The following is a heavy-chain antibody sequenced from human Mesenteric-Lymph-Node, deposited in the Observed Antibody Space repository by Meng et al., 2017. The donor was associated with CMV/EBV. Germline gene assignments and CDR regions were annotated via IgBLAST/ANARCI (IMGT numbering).Heavy chain of an antibody. CDR1: GFTFSSYA. D-gene: IGHD4-23*01. V-gene: IGHV3-23*01. CDR3: TRRLFGGNDY. Sequence: GESLKISCAASGFTFSSYAMSWVRQAPGKGLEWVSGISGSGSTISYVDSVKGRFTISRDNAKNTVYLQMNSLRAEDTAVYYCTRRLFGGNDYWGQGMLVTVSS. CDR2: ISGSGSTI. J-gene: IGHJ4*02.